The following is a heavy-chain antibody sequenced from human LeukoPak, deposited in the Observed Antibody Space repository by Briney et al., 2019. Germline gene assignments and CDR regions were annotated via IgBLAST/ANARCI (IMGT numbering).Heavy chain of an antibody. CDR2: MNPNSGNT. V-gene: IGHV1-8*01. D-gene: IGHD4-17*01. CDR3: ARPPRGDYDPYYYYYGMDV. Sequence: EASVKVSCKASGYTFTSYDINWVRQATGQGLEWMGWMNPNSGNTGYAQKFQGRVTMTRNTSISTAYMELSSLRSEDTAVYYCARPPRGDYDPYYYYYGMDVWGQGTTVTVSS. J-gene: IGHJ6*02. CDR1: GYTFTSYD.